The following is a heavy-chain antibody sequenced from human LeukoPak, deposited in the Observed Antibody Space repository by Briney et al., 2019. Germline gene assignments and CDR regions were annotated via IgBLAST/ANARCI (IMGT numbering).Heavy chain of an antibody. V-gene: IGHV4-39*02. D-gene: IGHD1-1*01. Sequence: SETLSLTCTVSGGSISSGGYYWSWIRQSPGRGLEWIGHINQNGNTNYNPSLNSRVTMSVDTSKNHFSLRLNSVTAADTAIYYCARIHKWNDDYWGQGTLVTVSS. J-gene: IGHJ4*02. CDR2: INQNGNT. CDR3: ARIHKWNDDY. CDR1: GGSISSGGYY.